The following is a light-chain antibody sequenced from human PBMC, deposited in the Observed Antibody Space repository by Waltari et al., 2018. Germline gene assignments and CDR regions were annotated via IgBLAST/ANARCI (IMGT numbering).Light chain of an antibody. J-gene: IGLJ1*01. Sequence: QSALTQAASVSGSPGQSITISCTGTSSDVGGYNHVSWYQHHPGKAPKLIISEVSNRPSGVSYRVAGAKSGNTASLTSSGLQAEDEADYYCSSYTSSSIPYVFGTGTKVTVL. V-gene: IGLV2-14*01. CDR2: EVS. CDR3: SSYTSSSIPYV. CDR1: SSDVGGYNH.